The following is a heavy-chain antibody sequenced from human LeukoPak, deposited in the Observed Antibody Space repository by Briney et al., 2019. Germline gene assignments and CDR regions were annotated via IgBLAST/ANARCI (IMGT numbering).Heavy chain of an antibody. CDR3: ATRSTGVAATFDS. V-gene: IGHV4-59*01. Sequence: SETLSLTCTVSGGSISSYYWSWIPQTPGEGLEWIGYIYYSGNTNYNPSLKSRVTISVDTSKDQFSLKLSSVTAADTAVYYCATRSTGVAATFDSWGQGALVTVSS. CDR1: GGSISSYY. D-gene: IGHD2-15*01. J-gene: IGHJ4*02. CDR2: IYYSGNT.